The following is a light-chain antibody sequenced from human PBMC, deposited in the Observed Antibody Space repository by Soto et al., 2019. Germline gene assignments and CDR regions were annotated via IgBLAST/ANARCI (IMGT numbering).Light chain of an antibody. CDR2: EDN. CDR3: QSYDATNQV. V-gene: IGLV6-57*01. CDR1: SGSIASNY. Sequence: NFMLTQPHSVSESPGKTVIISCTRSSGSIASNYVQWYQQRPGSSPTTVIYEDNQSPSGVPDRFSGSIDSSSNSASLTISGLETEDEADYFCQSYDATNQVFGGETKLTVL. J-gene: IGLJ3*02.